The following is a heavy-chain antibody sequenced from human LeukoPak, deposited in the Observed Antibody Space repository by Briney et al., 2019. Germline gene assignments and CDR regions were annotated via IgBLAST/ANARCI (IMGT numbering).Heavy chain of an antibody. J-gene: IGHJ4*02. V-gene: IGHV6-1*01. CDR1: GDSVSSKSV. Sequence: SQTLLLTCGISGDSVSSKSVWNWIRQPPSRGLEWLGRVYYRSKWSKNYAVSVKSRITINPDTSTNQFSLQLSSVTAEDTAVYYCARGDQDFDFWGQGTLVTVSS. CDR3: ARGDQDFDF. D-gene: IGHD5-24*01. CDR2: VYYRSKWSK.